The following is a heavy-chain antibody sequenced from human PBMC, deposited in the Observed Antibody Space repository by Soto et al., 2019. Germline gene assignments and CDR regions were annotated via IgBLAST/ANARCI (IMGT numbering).Heavy chain of an antibody. J-gene: IGHJ4*02. CDR3: AKDKAAAGIIDY. CDR2: ISYDGSNK. V-gene: IGHV3-30*18. D-gene: IGHD6-13*01. Sequence: QVQLVESGGGVVQPGRSLRLSCAASGFTFSSYGMHWVRQAPGKGLEWVAVISYDGSNKYYADSVKGRFTISRDNSKNTLYLKMNSLRAEDTAVYYCAKDKAAAGIIDYWGQGTLVTVSS. CDR1: GFTFSSYG.